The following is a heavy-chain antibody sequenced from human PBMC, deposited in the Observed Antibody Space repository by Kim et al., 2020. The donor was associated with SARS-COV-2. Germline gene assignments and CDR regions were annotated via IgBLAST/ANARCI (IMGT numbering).Heavy chain of an antibody. J-gene: IGHJ4*01. Sequence: SETLSLTCTISGGSVSSGNYYWTWIRQPPGKGLEWIAYIYYSGSTKYNPSLKSRVTISVDTSKNQFSLKLSSVTAADTAVYYCARRSFCGSDCYSNGFD. V-gene: IGHV4-61*01. D-gene: IGHD2-21*02. CDR1: GGSVSSGNYY. CDR3: ARRSFCGSDCYSNGFD. CDR2: IYYSGST.